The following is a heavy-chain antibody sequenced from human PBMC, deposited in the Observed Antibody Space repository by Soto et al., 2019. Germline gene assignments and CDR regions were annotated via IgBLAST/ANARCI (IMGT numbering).Heavy chain of an antibody. D-gene: IGHD1-1*01. CDR1: GLTFSDYG. J-gene: IGHJ6*02. CDR3: AKERGRNRNFAMDV. V-gene: IGHV3-30*18. Sequence: GGSLRLSCVVSGLTFSDYGLHWVRQAPGKGLDWVAAISYDGSFVYYADSVRGRFTISRDNSRNTLDLQMNTLRHEDTAVYYCAKERGRNRNFAMDVWGQGTSVTVSS. CDR2: ISYDGSFV.